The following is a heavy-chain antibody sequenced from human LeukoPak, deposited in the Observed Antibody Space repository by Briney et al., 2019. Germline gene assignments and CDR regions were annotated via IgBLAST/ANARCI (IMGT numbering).Heavy chain of an antibody. Sequence: PGGSLRLSWAASGLTLSKNGMVWVRQAPGKGLESVSRINTDGTVTTYADSVKGRFTVSRDNADNTMFLQMNSVRDEDTAVYYCATKQWLAPPPDSWGQGTPVTVSS. CDR3: ATKQWLAPPPDS. J-gene: IGHJ4*02. V-gene: IGHV3-74*01. D-gene: IGHD6-19*01. CDR1: GLTLSKNG. CDR2: INTDGTVT.